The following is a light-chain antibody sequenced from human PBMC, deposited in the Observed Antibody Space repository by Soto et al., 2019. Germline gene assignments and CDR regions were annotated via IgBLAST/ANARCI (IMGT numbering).Light chain of an antibody. CDR1: QGIGND. V-gene: IGKV1-6*01. Sequence: AIQMTQSPSSLSASVGDRVTITCRASQGIGNDLGWYQQKPGKAPRLLIYATSSLESGVPSRFSGSGSGTDFTLTISSXQPEDFATYYCLQDYNYPLTFGGGTKVDIK. CDR2: ATS. J-gene: IGKJ4*01. CDR3: LQDYNYPLT.